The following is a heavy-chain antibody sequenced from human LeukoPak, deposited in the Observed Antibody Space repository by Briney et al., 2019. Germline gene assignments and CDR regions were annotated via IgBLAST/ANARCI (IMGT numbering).Heavy chain of an antibody. CDR1: GGSISSGSYY. CDR2: IYTSGST. V-gene: IGHV4-61*02. D-gene: IGHD3-22*01. Sequence: SETLSLTCTVSGGSISSGSYYWSWTRQPAGKGLEWIGRIYTSGSTNYNPSLKSRVTISVDTSKNQFSLKLSSVTAADTAVYYCARDEAYYYDSSGYQGAFDIWGQGTMVTVSS. J-gene: IGHJ3*02. CDR3: ARDEAYYYDSSGYQGAFDI.